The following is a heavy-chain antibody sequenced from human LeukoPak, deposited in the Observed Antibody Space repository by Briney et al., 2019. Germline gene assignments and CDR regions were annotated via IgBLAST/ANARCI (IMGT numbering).Heavy chain of an antibody. D-gene: IGHD1-14*01. J-gene: IGHJ4*02. CDR3: ARGHENLDY. CDR2: IYSGGST. CDR1: GFTVSNY. V-gene: IGHV3-66*01. Sequence: GGSLRLSCAASGFTVSNYMSWVRQAPGKGLEWVSVIYSGGSTFYADSVKGRFTISRDNSKNTLYLQMNTLRAEDSAVCYCARGHENLDYWGQGTLVTVSS.